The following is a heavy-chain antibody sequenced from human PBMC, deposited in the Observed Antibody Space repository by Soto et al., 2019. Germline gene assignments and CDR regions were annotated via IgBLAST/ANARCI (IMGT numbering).Heavy chain of an antibody. CDR3: ARATPGDFGMEV. CDR2: IYYSGST. CDR1: VGSISSGDYY. V-gene: IGHV4-30-4*01. Sequence: SETLSLTCTFSVGSISSGDYYWSWIRQPPGKGLEWIGYIYYSGSTYYNPSLKSRVTISVDTSKNQFSLKLSSVTAADTAVYYCARATPGDFGMEVWGQGTTVTVSS. J-gene: IGHJ6*01. D-gene: IGHD3-16*01.